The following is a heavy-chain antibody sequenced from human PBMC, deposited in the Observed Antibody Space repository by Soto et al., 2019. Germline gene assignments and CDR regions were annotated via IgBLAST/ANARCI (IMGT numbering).Heavy chain of an antibody. D-gene: IGHD3-22*01. CDR3: ARGGYYYDSSAYYRPFDY. CDR1: GYTFTSYD. CDR2: MNPNSGNT. V-gene: IGHV1-8*01. Sequence: ASVKVSCKASGYTFTSYDINWVREATGQGLEWMGWMNPNSGNTGYAQKFQGRVTMTRSASISTAYMELSSLRSEDTAVYYCARGGYYYDSSAYYRPFDYWGQGTLVTVSS. J-gene: IGHJ4*02.